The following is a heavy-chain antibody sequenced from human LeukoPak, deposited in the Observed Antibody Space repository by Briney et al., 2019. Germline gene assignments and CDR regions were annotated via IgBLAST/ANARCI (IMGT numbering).Heavy chain of an antibody. D-gene: IGHD1-26*01. CDR3: TTDIRWEVRPFDY. V-gene: IGHV3-15*01. CDR1: TFSSSNAW. J-gene: IGHJ4*02. CDR2: IKSKTDGGTA. Sequence: GGSLRLSCAASTFSSSNAWMNWVRQAPGKGLEWVGRIKSKTDGGTADYAAPVKGRFTISRDDSKNTLYLQMNSLKTEDTAVYYCTTDIRWEVRPFDYWGQGTLVTVSS.